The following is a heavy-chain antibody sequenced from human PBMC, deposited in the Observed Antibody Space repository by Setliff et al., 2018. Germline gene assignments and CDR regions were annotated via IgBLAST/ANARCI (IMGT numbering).Heavy chain of an antibody. CDR3: ATLAFTYYYDSSGYYPHDY. Sequence: GASVKVSCKVSGYTLTELSMHWVRQAPGKGLEWMGGIDPEDGETIYAQKFQGRVTMTEDTSTDTAYMELSSLRSDDTAVYYCATLAFTYYYDSSGYYPHDYWGQGDLVTVSS. J-gene: IGHJ4*02. V-gene: IGHV1-24*01. D-gene: IGHD3-22*01. CDR2: IDPEDGET. CDR1: GYTLTELS.